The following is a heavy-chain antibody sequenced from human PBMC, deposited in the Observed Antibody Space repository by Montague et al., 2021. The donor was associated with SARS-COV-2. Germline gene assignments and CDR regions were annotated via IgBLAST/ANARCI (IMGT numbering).Heavy chain of an antibody. D-gene: IGHD4-17*01. J-gene: IGHJ4*02. CDR3: ARFTAVTSSLDF. Sequence: TLSLTCTVSGGSISSPGYYWSWIRQPAGKGLEWIVRIYTSGTTNYSPSLKSRVTISVDTSKDQFSLKLTSVTAADTAVYYCARFTAVTSSLDFWGQGTLVPVSS. CDR2: IYTSGTT. V-gene: IGHV4-61*02. CDR1: GGSISSPGYY.